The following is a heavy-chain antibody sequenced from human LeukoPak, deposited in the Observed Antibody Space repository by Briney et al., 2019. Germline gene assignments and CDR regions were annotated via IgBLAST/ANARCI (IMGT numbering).Heavy chain of an antibody. V-gene: IGHV3-15*01. D-gene: IGHD2-2*03. CDR2: IKSKTDGGTT. Sequence: PGGSLRLSCAASGFTFSNAWMSWVRQAPGKGLEWVGRIKSKTDGGTTDYAAPVKGRLTISRDDSKNTLYLQMNSLKTEDTAVYYCTTDVRFLDIVVVPAAQGDWFDPWGQGTLVTVSS. J-gene: IGHJ5*02. CDR3: TTDVRFLDIVVVPAAQGDWFDP. CDR1: GFTFSNAW.